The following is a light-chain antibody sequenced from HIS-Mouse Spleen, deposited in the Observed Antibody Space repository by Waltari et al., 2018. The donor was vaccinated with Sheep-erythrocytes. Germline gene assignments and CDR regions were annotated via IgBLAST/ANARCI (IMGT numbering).Light chain of an antibody. CDR3: SSYTSSSTQV. CDR2: EVS. V-gene: IGLV2-14*01. Sequence: QSALTQPPSASGSPGQSVTISCPGNSSDVGGYNYVSWYQQHPGKAPKLMIYEVSNRPSGVSNRFSGSKSGNTASLTISGLQAEDEADYYCSSYTSSSTQVFGGGTKLTVL. J-gene: IGLJ2*01. CDR1: SSDVGGYNY.